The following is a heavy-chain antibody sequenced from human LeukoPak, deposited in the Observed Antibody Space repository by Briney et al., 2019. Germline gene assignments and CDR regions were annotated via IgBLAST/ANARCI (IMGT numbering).Heavy chain of an antibody. CDR2: ISGSGGST. D-gene: IGHD2-2*01. J-gene: IGHJ4*02. Sequence: GGSLRLSCAASGYTFSSYAMSWVRQAPGKGLEWVSAISGSGGSTYYADSVKGRFTISRDNSKNTLYLQMNSLRAEDTAVYYCAKEEGVSLLFRSTSNSDYWGQGTLVTVSS. CDR1: GYTFSSYA. V-gene: IGHV3-23*01. CDR3: AKEEGVSLLFRSTSNSDY.